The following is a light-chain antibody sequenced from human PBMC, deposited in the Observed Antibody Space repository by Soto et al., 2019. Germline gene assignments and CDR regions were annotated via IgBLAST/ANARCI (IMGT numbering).Light chain of an antibody. V-gene: IGKV3-20*01. J-gene: IGKJ2*01. CDR2: GAS. CDR1: QSVSSSY. Sequence: EIVLTQSPGTLSLSPGERATLSCRASQSVSSSYLAWYQQKPGQAPRLLIYGASSRATGIPDRFSGSGSGTDFTLTISRLEPEDFAVYYCQQYGSSPCVTFGQGTKLEIK. CDR3: QQYGSSPCVT.